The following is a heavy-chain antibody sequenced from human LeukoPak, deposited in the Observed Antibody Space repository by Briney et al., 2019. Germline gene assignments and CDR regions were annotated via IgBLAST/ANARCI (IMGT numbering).Heavy chain of an antibody. CDR3: ARAGSGWFGESDDAFDI. D-gene: IGHD3-10*01. Sequence: GASVKVSCKASGGAFSRYAISWVRQAPGQGREWMGGIIPIFGTANYAQKFQGRVTITADKSTSTAYMELSSLRSEDTAVYYCARAGSGWFGESDDAFDIWGQGTMVTVSS. CDR1: GGAFSRYA. CDR2: IIPIFGTA. J-gene: IGHJ3*02. V-gene: IGHV1-69*06.